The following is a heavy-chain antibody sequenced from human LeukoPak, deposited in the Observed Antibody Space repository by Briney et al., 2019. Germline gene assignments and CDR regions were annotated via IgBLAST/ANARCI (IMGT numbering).Heavy chain of an antibody. Sequence: SETLSLTCTVSGGSISSYYWSWIRQPPGKGLEWIGYIYYSGSTNYSPSLKSRVTISVDTSKNQFSLKLSSVTAADTAVYYCARDSSAMVGGFFDYWGQGTLVTVSS. CDR1: GGSISSYY. CDR2: IYYSGST. J-gene: IGHJ4*02. CDR3: ARDSSAMVGGFFDY. D-gene: IGHD5-18*01. V-gene: IGHV4-59*12.